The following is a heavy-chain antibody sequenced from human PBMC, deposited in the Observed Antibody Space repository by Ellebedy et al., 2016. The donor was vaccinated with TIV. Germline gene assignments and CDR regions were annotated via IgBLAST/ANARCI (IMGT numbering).Heavy chain of an antibody. CDR3: AKDVYRSELLWFDP. D-gene: IGHD2-15*01. V-gene: IGHV4-34*01. J-gene: IGHJ5*02. CDR1: GWSFSGYY. CDR2: INHSGST. Sequence: SETLSLTXAVYGWSFSGYYWSWIRQPPGKGLEWIGEINHSGSTNYNPSLKSRVTISVDTCKNQFSLKLSSVTAADTAVYYCAKDVYRSELLWFDPWGQGTLVTVSS.